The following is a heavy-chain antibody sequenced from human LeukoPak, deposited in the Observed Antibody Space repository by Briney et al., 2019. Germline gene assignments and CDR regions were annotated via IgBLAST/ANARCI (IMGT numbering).Heavy chain of an antibody. V-gene: IGHV3-23*01. J-gene: IGHJ4*02. D-gene: IGHD3-10*01. CDR2: INDSGGNT. Sequence: GGSLRLSCAASGFTFSSYAMSWVRQAPGKGLEWVSLINDSGGNTYYADSVRGRFTISRDNSKNTLFLQMSSLRAEDTAVYYCAKTSAGIRGGYFDYWGQGTLVTVSS. CDR3: AKTSAGIRGGYFDY. CDR1: GFTFSSYA.